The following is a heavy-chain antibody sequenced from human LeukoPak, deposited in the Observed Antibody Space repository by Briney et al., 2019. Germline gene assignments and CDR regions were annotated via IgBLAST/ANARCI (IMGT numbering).Heavy chain of an antibody. CDR3: ARHYYDSSGYTTWDY. J-gene: IGHJ4*02. Sequence: SETLSLTCAVYGGSFSGYYWSWIRQPPGKGLEWIGEINHSGSTNYNPSLKSRVTISVDTSKNQFSLKLSSVTAADTAVYYCARHYYDSSGYTTWDYWGQGTLVTVSS. CDR1: GGSFSGYY. D-gene: IGHD3-22*01. V-gene: IGHV4-34*01. CDR2: INHSGST.